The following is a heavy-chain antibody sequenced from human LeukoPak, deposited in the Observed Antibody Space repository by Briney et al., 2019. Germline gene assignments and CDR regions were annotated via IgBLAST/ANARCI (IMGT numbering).Heavy chain of an antibody. CDR2: IYADGRTT. J-gene: IGHJ6*03. CDR1: GGSISTYY. D-gene: IGHD1-7*01. CDR3: ARGGNYDLTHDYFYQYMDV. V-gene: IGHV4-4*07. Sequence: SETLSLTCTVSGGSISTYYWSWIRQPAGKGLEWIGRIYADGRTTNYISSLKCRGTVSLDTSKSQFSLKLSSVTAADTAVYYCARGGNYDLTHDYFYQYMDVWGKGTTVTVSS.